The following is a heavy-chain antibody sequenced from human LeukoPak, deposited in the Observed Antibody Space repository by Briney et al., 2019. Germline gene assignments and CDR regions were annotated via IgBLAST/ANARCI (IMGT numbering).Heavy chain of an antibody. Sequence: ASVTVSSTPSVYTFNSYYLHWVRQAPGQGLEWMGIINSSGGSTSYAQKFQCRVTMTSDTSTSTVYMELSSLRSEDTAVYYCARESYGEEDNWGQGTLVTVSS. CDR3: ARESYGEEDN. J-gene: IGHJ4*02. CDR1: VYTFNSYY. CDR2: INSSGGST. D-gene: IGHD4-17*01. V-gene: IGHV1-46*02.